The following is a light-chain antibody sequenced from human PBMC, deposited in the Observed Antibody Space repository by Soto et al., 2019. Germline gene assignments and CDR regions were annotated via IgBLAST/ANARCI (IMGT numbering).Light chain of an antibody. Sequence: DIQMAQSPSSVSASVGDRVTITCRASQDIGSWLAWYQQKPGKAPELLIYAASNLQGGVPSRFSGSGSGTDFTLTISSLQPEDFATYYCQQANYFPWTFGQGTKVDIK. CDR1: QDIGSW. V-gene: IGKV1-12*01. CDR3: QQANYFPWT. J-gene: IGKJ1*01. CDR2: AAS.